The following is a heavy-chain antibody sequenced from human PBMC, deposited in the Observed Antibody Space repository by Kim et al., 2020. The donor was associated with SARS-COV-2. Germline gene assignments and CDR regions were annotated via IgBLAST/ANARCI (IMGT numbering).Heavy chain of an antibody. CDR2: ISAYNGNT. J-gene: IGHJ6*02. D-gene: IGHD5-12*01. CDR3: ARGGGHGGYSGYDFWYYYYGMDV. V-gene: IGHV1-18*01. CDR1: GYTFTSYG. Sequence: ASVKVSCKASGYTFTSYGISWVRQAPGQGLEWMGWISAYNGNTNYAQKLQGRVTMTTDTSTSTAYMELRSLRSDDTAVYYCARGGGHGGYSGYDFWYYYYGMDVWGQGTTVTVSS.